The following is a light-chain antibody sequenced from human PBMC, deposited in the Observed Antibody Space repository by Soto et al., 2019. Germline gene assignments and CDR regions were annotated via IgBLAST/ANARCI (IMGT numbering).Light chain of an antibody. CDR3: MQALQTPLT. Sequence: DIVMTQSPLSWPAPPGGPPSIPCRFSRALLIRKGNTYLDWYLQKPGQSPQLLIYLGSNRASGVPDRFSGSGSGTDFTLKISRVEAEDVGVYYCMQALQTPLTFGGGTKVEIK. V-gene: IGKV2-28*01. J-gene: IGKJ4*01. CDR2: LGS. CDR1: RALLIRKGNTY.